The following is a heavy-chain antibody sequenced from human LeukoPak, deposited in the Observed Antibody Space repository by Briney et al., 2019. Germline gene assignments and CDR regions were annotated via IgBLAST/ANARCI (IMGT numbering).Heavy chain of an antibody. Sequence: ASVKASCRASGYTFTRYGISWVRQAPGQGLQWLGWISASNGNTNYAQKFRDRVTISTDTSTGTAYLDVRSLTSDDTAVYYCARDHSNWNYAPDFWGQGTLVIVSS. J-gene: IGHJ4*02. CDR1: GYTFTRYG. CDR3: ARDHSNWNYAPDF. CDR2: ISASNGNT. V-gene: IGHV1-18*01. D-gene: IGHD1-7*01.